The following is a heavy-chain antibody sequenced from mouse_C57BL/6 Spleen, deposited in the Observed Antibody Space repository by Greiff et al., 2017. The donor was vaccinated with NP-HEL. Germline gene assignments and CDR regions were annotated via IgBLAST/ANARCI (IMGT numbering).Heavy chain of an antibody. V-gene: IGHV1-64*01. CDR2: IHPNSGST. J-gene: IGHJ2*01. CDR1: GYTFTSYW. D-gene: IGHD1-1*01. CDR3: ARSDYYGSSSGSGYVDD. Sequence: QVQLQQPGAELVKPGASVKLSCKASGYTFTSYWMPWVKQRPGQGLEWIGMIHPNSGSTNYNEKFKSKATLTVDKSSSTAYMQLSSLTSEDSAVYDGARSDYYGSSSGSGYVDDWGKGTTLTVSS.